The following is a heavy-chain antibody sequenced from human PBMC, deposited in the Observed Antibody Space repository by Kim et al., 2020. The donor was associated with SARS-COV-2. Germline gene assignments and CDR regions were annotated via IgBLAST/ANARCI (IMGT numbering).Heavy chain of an antibody. CDR1: GYSFTNHA. Sequence: ASVKVSCRGSGYSFTNHAINWVRQAPGQGLEWMGWIDTSTGTPTYAQGLTGRFVFSLDTSVTTAYLQITSLKTEDTALYFCARDHCTNTTCFDPWGQGT. CDR2: IDTSTGTP. CDR3: ARDHCTNTTCFDP. J-gene: IGHJ5*02. V-gene: IGHV7-4-1*02. D-gene: IGHD1-1*01.